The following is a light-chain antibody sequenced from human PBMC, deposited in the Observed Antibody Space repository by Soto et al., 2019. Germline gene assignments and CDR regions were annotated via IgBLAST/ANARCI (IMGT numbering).Light chain of an antibody. CDR2: GAS. Sequence: EIVLTQSPGTLSLSPGERATLSCRASQSVSSSFLAWYQQKPGQAPRLLIYGASSRATGIPDRCSGSGSGTDFTLTISRLEPEDFAVYYGQQYDNSPWTFGQGTKVEIK. J-gene: IGKJ1*01. CDR1: QSVSSSF. CDR3: QQYDNSPWT. V-gene: IGKV3-20*01.